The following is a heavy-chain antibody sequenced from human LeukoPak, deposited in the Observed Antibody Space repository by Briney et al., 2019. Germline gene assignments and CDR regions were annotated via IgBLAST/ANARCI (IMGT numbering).Heavy chain of an antibody. Sequence: GGSLRLSCVASGFTRSNYVMSWVRQAPGKGLEWVSGVSGGGFDTYYTDSVKGRFTISRDNSKNMVYLQMNSLRAEDTAVYYCTRRAGGNLYDLDNWGQGTLVTVSS. CDR2: VSGGGFDT. CDR3: TRRAGGNLYDLDN. V-gene: IGHV3-23*01. J-gene: IGHJ4*02. CDR1: GFTRSNYV. D-gene: IGHD2-8*02.